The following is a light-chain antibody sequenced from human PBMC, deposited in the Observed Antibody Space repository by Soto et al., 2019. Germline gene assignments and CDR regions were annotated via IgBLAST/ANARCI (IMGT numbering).Light chain of an antibody. CDR1: SSDVVGYNY. CDR2: DVS. Sequence: QSVLTQPASVSGSPGQSITISCTGTSSDVVGYNYVSWYQQHPGKAPKLMIYDVSNRPSGVSNRFSGSKSGNTASLTISGLQAEDEADYCCSSYTSSSTLDVVFGGGTQLTDL. J-gene: IGLJ2*01. V-gene: IGLV2-14*01. CDR3: SSYTSSSTLDVV.